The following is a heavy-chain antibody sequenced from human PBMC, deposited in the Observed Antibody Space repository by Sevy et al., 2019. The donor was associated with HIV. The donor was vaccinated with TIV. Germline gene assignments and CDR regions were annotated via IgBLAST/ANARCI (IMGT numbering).Heavy chain of an antibody. CDR3: ARAGITIFGVVKGHYYYGMDV. CDR1: GFTFSSYA. D-gene: IGHD3-3*01. V-gene: IGHV3-30-3*01. CDR2: ISYDGSNK. Sequence: GGSLRLSCAASGFTFSSYAMHWVRQAPGKGLEWVAVISYDGSNKYYADSEKGRFTISRDNSKKTMYLQMNSLRAEDTAVYYCARAGITIFGVVKGHYYYGMDVWGQGTTVTVSS. J-gene: IGHJ6*02.